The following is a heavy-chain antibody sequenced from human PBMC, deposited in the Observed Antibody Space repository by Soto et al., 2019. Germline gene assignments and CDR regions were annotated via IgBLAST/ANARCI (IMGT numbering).Heavy chain of an antibody. Sequence: SETLSLTCPVSGASINSGGNYWNWFRLLPGRGLDWIGYIYFTGNTYYNPSLESLVTISLDTPQNQCSLELNSVSAADTAVYCCVSGDAWGVLLAYWGQGALVTVSS. V-gene: IGHV4-31*01. CDR1: GASINSGGNY. D-gene: IGHD2-21*02. J-gene: IGHJ4*02. CDR2: IYFTGNT. CDR3: VSGDAWGVLLAY.